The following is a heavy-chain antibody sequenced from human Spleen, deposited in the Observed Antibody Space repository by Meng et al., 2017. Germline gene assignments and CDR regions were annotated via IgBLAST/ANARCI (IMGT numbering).Heavy chain of an antibody. CDR1: GYTFTGYY. Sequence: ASVKVSCKASGYTFTGYYMHWVRQAPGQGLEWMGWISAYNGNTNYAQKLQGRVTMTTDTSTSTAYMELRSLRSDDTAVYYCARDRVNQRHDFWSGYKRPPSNFDYWGQGTLVTGSS. J-gene: IGHJ4*02. V-gene: IGHV1-18*04. D-gene: IGHD3-3*01. CDR2: ISAYNGNT. CDR3: ARDRVNQRHDFWSGYKRPPSNFDY.